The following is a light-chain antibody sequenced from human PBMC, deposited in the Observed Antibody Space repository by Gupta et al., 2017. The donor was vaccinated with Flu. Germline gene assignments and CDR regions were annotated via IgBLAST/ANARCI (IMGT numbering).Light chain of an antibody. J-gene: IGLJ2*01. CDR2: KDN. Sequence: SYDLLQSPSVSVSPGQTANISCPGDHLGEKFASWFQQKPGQSPTLVIYKDNRRPSGIPERFSGSNSGNTATLAISGTQALDEADYYCQAWDSSTMVFGGGTKLTVL. CDR1: HLGEKF. V-gene: IGLV3-1*01. CDR3: QAWDSSTMV.